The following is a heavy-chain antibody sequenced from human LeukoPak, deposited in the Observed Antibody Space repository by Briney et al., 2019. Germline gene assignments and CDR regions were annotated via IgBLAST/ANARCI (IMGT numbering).Heavy chain of an antibody. V-gene: IGHV4-59*01. CDR3: AREGGDGYNLYY. CDR2: IYYSGST. Sequence: MTSETLSLTCTVSGGSISSYYWSWIRQPPGKGLEWIGYIYYSGSTNYNPSLKSRVTISVDTSKNQFSLKLNSVTAADTAVYYCAREGGDGYNLYYWGQGTLVTVSS. J-gene: IGHJ4*02. CDR1: GGSISSYY. D-gene: IGHD5-24*01.